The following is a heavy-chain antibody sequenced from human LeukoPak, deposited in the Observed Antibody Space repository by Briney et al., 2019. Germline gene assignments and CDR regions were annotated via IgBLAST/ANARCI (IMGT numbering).Heavy chain of an antibody. CDR2: SRNKVYSYTT. J-gene: IGHJ4*02. D-gene: IGHD3-10*01. CDR1: GFTFSDHY. Sequence: GGSLRLSCAASGFTFSDHYMDWVRQAPGKGLEWVGRSRNKVYSYTTEYAASVKGRFTVSRDDSKNSLYLQMNSLKTEDTAVYYCALLQGAVLDWGQGTLVIVSS. V-gene: IGHV3-72*01. CDR3: ALLQGAVLD.